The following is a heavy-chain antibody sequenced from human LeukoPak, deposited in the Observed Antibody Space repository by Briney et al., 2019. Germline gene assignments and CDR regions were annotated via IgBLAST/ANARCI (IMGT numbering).Heavy chain of an antibody. Sequence: GGSLRLSCAASGFPFSSYGMNWARQAPGKGLEWVSYISNSGSTIQYADSVEGRFTISRDNAKNSLYLQMNSLRAEDTAVYYCARVTAVAAPWVYWGQGTQVTVSS. D-gene: IGHD6-19*01. V-gene: IGHV3-48*04. J-gene: IGHJ4*02. CDR2: ISNSGSTI. CDR3: ARVTAVAAPWVY. CDR1: GFPFSSYG.